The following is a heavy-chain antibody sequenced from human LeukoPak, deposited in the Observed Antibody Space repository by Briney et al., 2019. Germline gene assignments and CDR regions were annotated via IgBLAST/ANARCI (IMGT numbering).Heavy chain of an antibody. Sequence: PSETLSLTCTVSGGSISNYYWSWIRQPPGKGLEWIGEINHSGSTNYNPSLKSRVTISVDTSKNQFSLKLSSVTAADTAVYYCARGAPITMVRGVIMGWIDYWGQGTLVTVSS. D-gene: IGHD3-10*01. CDR3: ARGAPITMVRGVIMGWIDY. CDR1: GGSISNYY. CDR2: INHSGST. V-gene: IGHV4-34*01. J-gene: IGHJ4*02.